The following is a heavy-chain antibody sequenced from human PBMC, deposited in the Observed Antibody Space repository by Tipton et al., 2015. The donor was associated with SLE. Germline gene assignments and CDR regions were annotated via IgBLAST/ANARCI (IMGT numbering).Heavy chain of an antibody. CDR3: ARYARRIPGYSRPFDY. Sequence: TLSLTCTVSGYSIRSGYYCAWIRQPPGKGLEWIGTIYHSGSTYYNPSLKRRVTISGDTSKAQFSLKLSSVTAADTAVYYCARYARRIPGYSRPFDYWGQGTLVTVSS. CDR1: GYSIRSGYY. CDR2: IYHSGST. V-gene: IGHV4-38-2*02. D-gene: IGHD6-13*01. J-gene: IGHJ4*02.